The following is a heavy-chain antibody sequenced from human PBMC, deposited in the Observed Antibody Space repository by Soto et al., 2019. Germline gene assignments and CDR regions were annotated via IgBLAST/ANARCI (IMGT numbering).Heavy chain of an antibody. D-gene: IGHD3-3*01. CDR3: ARGGSAIFGVVRPTDAFDI. CDR1: GYTFTSYG. V-gene: IGHV1-18*01. J-gene: IGHJ3*02. CDR2: ISAYNGNT. Sequence: ASVKVSCKASGYTFTSYGISWVRQAPGQGLEWMGWISAYNGNTNYAQKLQGRVTMTTDTSTSTACMELRSLRSDDTAVYYCARGGSAIFGVVRPTDAFDIWGQGTMVTVSS.